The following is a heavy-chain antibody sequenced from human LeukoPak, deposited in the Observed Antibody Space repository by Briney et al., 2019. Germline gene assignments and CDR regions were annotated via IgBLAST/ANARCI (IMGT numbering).Heavy chain of an antibody. D-gene: IGHD3-16*01. CDR1: GFTFSNHG. J-gene: IGHJ4*02. CDR2: VSPPGGGT. CDR3: ARDLAWGAFDY. V-gene: IGHV3-23*01. Sequence: PGGSLRLSCAASGFTFSNHGMNWVRQAPGKGREWLSGVSPPGGGTYYADSVKGRFTISRDDSKNTLSLQMNSLRVEDTAVYYCARDLAWGAFDYWGQGTLVTVSS.